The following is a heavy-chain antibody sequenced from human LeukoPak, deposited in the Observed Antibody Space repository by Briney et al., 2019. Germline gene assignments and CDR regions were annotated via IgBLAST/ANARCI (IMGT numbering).Heavy chain of an antibody. D-gene: IGHD6-19*01. CDR1: GFTFSSYS. J-gene: IGHJ4*02. CDR2: ISSSSSTI. Sequence: GGSLRLSCAASGFTFSSYSMNWVRQAPGKGLEWVSYISSSSSTIYYADSVKGRFTISRDNAKNSLYLQMNSLRAEDTAVYYCARDLASGWIGYWGQGTLVTVSS. V-gene: IGHV3-48*04. CDR3: ARDLASGWIGY.